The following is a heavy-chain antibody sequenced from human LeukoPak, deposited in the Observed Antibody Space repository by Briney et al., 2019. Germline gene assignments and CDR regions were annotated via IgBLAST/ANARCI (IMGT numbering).Heavy chain of an antibody. V-gene: IGHV4-30-2*01. J-gene: IGHJ4*02. D-gene: IGHD5-18*01. CDR2: IYHSGST. Sequence: SETLSLTCAVSGGSISSGGYSWSWIRQPPGKGLEWIGYIYHSGSTYYNPPLKSRVTISVDRSKNQFSLKLSSVTAADTAVYYCARTPVDTAMDNYFDYWGQGTLVTVSS. CDR1: GGSISSGGYS. CDR3: ARTPVDTAMDNYFDY.